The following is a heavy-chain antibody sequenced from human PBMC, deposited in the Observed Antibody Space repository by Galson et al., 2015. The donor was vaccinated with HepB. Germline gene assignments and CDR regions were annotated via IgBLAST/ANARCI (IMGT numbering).Heavy chain of an antibody. CDR2: IYPGDSDT. V-gene: IGHV5-51*03. J-gene: IGHJ5*02. CDR1: GYSFTSYW. CDR3: ARSRSRYCSGGSCYTGWFDP. Sequence: QSGAEVKKPGESLKISCKGSGYSFTSYWIGWVRQMPGRGLEWMGIIYPGDSDTRYSPSFQGQVTISADKSISTAYLQWSSLKASDTAMYYCARSRSRYCSGGSCYTGWFDPWGQGTLVTVSS. D-gene: IGHD2-15*01.